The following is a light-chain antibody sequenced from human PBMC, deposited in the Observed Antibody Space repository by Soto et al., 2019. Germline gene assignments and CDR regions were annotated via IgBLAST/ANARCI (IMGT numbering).Light chain of an antibody. Sequence: QSALTQPRSVSGSPGQSVTISCTGTSSDVGGYNYVSWYQQHPGKAPKLIIYDVVKRPSGVPDHFSGSKSGNTASLTISGLQDEDEADYYCCSYAGNYLYVFGTGTKLTVL. CDR1: SSDVGGYNY. J-gene: IGLJ1*01. V-gene: IGLV2-11*01. CDR3: CSYAGNYLYV. CDR2: DVV.